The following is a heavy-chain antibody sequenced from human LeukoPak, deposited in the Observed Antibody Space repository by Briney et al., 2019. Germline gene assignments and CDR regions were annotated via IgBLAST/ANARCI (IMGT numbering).Heavy chain of an antibody. Sequence: SETLSLTCSVSGDSISSSESHWGWIRQTPGKGLEWIGSIYYSGNTYYSPSLRGRVTMSVDTSNNQFSLKLSSVTAADTAVYYCARETVAGIDYWGPGTLVTVSS. CDR3: ARETVAGIDY. CDR2: IYYSGNT. D-gene: IGHD6-19*01. CDR1: GDSISSSESH. J-gene: IGHJ4*02. V-gene: IGHV4-39*07.